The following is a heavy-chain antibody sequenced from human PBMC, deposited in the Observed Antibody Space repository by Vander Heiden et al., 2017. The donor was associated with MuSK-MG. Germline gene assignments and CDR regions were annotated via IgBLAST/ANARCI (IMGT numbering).Heavy chain of an antibody. Sequence: QVTLKESGPVLVKPTETLTLTCTVSGFSLSNVRMGVSWIRQPPGKALEWLAHIFSNDEKSYSTSLKNRLTISKDTSKSQGVLTVTNVDPVDTATYFCARPHDDDSFGYFSFDYWGQGTLVTVSS. CDR2: IFSNDEK. D-gene: IGHD3-22*01. CDR1: GFSLSNVRMG. V-gene: IGHV2-26*01. J-gene: IGHJ4*02. CDR3: ARPHDDDSFGYFSFDY.